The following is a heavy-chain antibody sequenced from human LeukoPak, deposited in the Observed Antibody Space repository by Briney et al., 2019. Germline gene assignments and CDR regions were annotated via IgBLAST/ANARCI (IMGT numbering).Heavy chain of an antibody. J-gene: IGHJ4*02. CDR3: AREGLGGYVGPYLDY. D-gene: IGHD5-12*01. V-gene: IGHV3-64*01. Sequence: PGGSLRLSCAASGFIFSTYAMHWVRQAPGKGLEYVSVVSSNGDTTYYANSVKGRFTISRDNSKNTLYLQMGSLTDDDMAVYYCAREGLGGYVGPYLDYWGQGTLVPVSS. CDR1: GFIFSTYA. CDR2: VSSNGDTT.